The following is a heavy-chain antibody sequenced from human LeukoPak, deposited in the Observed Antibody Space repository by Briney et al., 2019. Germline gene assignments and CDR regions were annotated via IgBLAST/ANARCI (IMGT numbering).Heavy chain of an antibody. CDR1: GFTFSSYW. V-gene: IGHV3-74*01. D-gene: IGHD1-26*01. CDR2: IDTDGSFT. CDR3: IRGTVGAPGNDY. Sequence: PGGSLRLSCAASGFTFSSYWMHWVRQAPGKGLVWVSRIDTDGSFTSYADSVRGRFTISRDNAKNTLYLQMSSLRAEDTAVYYCIRGTVGAPGNDYWGRGTLVTVSS. J-gene: IGHJ4*02.